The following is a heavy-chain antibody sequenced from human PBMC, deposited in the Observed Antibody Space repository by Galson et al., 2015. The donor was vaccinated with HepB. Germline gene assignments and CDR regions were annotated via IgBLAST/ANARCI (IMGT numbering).Heavy chain of an antibody. CDR2: IIPIFGTA. CDR1: GGTFSSYA. CDR3: ARMPQRGYEIDY. J-gene: IGHJ4*02. Sequence: SVKVSCKASGGTFSSYAISWVRQAPGQGLEWMGGIIPIFGTANYAQKFQGRVTITADESTSTAYMELSSLRSEDTAVYYCARMPQRGYEIDYWGQGTLATVSS. D-gene: IGHD5-18*01. V-gene: IGHV1-69*13.